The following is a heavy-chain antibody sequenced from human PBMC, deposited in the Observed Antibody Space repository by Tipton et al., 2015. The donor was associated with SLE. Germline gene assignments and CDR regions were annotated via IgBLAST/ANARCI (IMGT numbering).Heavy chain of an antibody. CDR1: GFTFSSYG. Sequence: SGFTFSSYGMHWVRQAPGKGLEWVAVIWYDGSNKYYADSVKGRFTISRDNPKNTLYLQMNSLRAEDTAVYYCAKDRGIAAAGGEYFDPWGRGTLVTVSS. D-gene: IGHD6-13*01. CDR2: IWYDGSNK. J-gene: IGHJ2*01. CDR3: AKDRGIAAAGGEYFDP. V-gene: IGHV3-33*06.